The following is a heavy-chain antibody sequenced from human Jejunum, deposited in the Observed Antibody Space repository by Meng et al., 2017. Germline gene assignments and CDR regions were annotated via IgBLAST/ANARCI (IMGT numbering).Heavy chain of an antibody. CDR1: GFSLRPRTVG. D-gene: IGHD6-25*01. J-gene: IGHJ5*02. V-gene: IGHV2-5*02. Sequence: IPLKGSVPPKAQPTEPSTLTCTFSGFSLRPRTVGVGLLRKPPGKALDCLALIYWDDDKRYNPSPKNRLSITKDTSENQVVLTMTNMDPADTATYYCAHRIAYSSDYNVGWFDPWGPGFLVTVSS. CDR3: AHRIAYSSDYNVGWFDP. CDR2: IYWDDDK.